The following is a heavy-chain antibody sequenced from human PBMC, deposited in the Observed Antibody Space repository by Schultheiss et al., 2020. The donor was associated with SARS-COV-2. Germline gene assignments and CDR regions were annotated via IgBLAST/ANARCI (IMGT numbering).Heavy chain of an antibody. Sequence: GRSLRLSCAASGFTFSSYAMHWVRQAPGKGLEWVAVISYDGSNKYYADSVKGRFTISRDNSKNTLYLQMDSLRAEDTAVYYCANPVMVTVPLRGGRTWYGMDVWGQGTTVTVSS. J-gene: IGHJ6*02. V-gene: IGHV3-30-3*01. CDR1: GFTFSSYA. CDR3: ANPVMVTVPLRGGRTWYGMDV. CDR2: ISYDGSNK. D-gene: IGHD2-21*02.